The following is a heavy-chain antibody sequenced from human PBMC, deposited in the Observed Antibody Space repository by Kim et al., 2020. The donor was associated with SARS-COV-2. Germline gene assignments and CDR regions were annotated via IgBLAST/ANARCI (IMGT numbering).Heavy chain of an antibody. Sequence: GGSLRLSCAASGFTFSSYAMSWVRQAPGKGLEWVSAISGSGGCTYYADSVKGRFTISRDNSKNTLYLQMNSLRAEDTVVYYCAKNDGVRGVDDAFDIWGQGTTVTVSS. CDR3: AKNDGVRGVDDAFDI. CDR1: GFTFSSYA. D-gene: IGHD3-10*01. CDR2: ISGSGGCT. V-gene: IGHV3-23*01. J-gene: IGHJ3*02.